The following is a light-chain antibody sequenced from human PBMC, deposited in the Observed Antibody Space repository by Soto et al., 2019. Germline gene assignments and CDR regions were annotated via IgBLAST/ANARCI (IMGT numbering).Light chain of an antibody. V-gene: IGKV3-15*01. Sequence: EIVLTQSPATLSLSPGETATLSCRASESVSTSQLAWYQQKRGRAPRLVFHSATTRATGIPARFSGSGSGTEFTLTISSLQSEDFAVYYCQQYNNWPPYTFGQGTKVDI. J-gene: IGKJ2*01. CDR1: ESVSTS. CDR2: SAT. CDR3: QQYNNWPPYT.